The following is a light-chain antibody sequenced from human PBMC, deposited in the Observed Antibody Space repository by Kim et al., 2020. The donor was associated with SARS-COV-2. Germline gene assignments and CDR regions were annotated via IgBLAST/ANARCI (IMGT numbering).Light chain of an antibody. CDR1: NINTKN. CDR2: YDA. J-gene: IGLJ3*02. CDR3: QVWDTLSDRAV. Sequence: APVQTARIPCGGHNINTKNVLWYQQKPGQAPVVVISYDADRPSGIPERFSGSKSGNTATLTINRVEAGDEADYYCQVWDTLSDRAVFGGGTQLTVL. V-gene: IGLV3-21*04.